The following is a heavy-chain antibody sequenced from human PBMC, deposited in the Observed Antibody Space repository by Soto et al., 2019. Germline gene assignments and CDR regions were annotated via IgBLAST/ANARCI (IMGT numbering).Heavy chain of an antibody. J-gene: IGHJ5*02. CDR1: GFTFSSYT. V-gene: IGHV3-30-3*01. CDR3: ARVYDILTSAWLDP. Sequence: PGGSLRLSCAASGFTFSSYTMHWVRQTPGRGLEWVADISYDGGDKYYADSVKGRFTISRDNSKNTLYLQMNSLRVEDTAVYYCARVYDILTSAWLDPRGQGTLVTVSS. D-gene: IGHD3-9*01. CDR2: ISYDGGDK.